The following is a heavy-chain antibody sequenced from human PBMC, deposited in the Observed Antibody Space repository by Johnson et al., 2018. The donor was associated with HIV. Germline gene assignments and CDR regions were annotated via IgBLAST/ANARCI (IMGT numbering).Heavy chain of an antibody. D-gene: IGHD2-21*02. CDR3: ARGEGAYCGGDCYYAFDI. V-gene: IGHV3-13*01. J-gene: IGHJ3*02. CDR2: IGTAGDT. CDR1: GFTFSDYY. Sequence: VQLVESGGGLVKPGGSLRLSCAVSGFTFSDYYMSWIRQATGKGLEWVSAIGTAGDTYYPGSVKGRFTISRDNAKNSLYLQVDSLRVEDTAVYYCARGEGAYCGGDCYYAFDIWGQGTMVTVSS.